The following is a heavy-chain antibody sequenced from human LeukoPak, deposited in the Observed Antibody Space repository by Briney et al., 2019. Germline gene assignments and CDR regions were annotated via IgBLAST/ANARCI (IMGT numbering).Heavy chain of an antibody. CDR1: GFTFDDYA. Sequence: GGSLRLSCAASGFTFDDYAMHWVRQAPGKGLEWVSVIYSGGSTYYADSVKGRFTISRDNSKNTLYLQMNSLRAEDTAVYYCARENYDYVWGSPSWFDPWGQGTLVTVSS. CDR3: ARENYDYVWGSPSWFDP. J-gene: IGHJ5*02. CDR2: IYSGGST. V-gene: IGHV3-66*01. D-gene: IGHD3-16*01.